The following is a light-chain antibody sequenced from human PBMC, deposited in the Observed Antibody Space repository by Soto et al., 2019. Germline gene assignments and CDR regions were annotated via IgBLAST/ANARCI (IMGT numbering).Light chain of an antibody. CDR2: DAS. Sequence: EIVLTQSPATLSLSPGERATLSCRASQSVSSNLAWYQHKPGQPPRLLIYDASTRATGIPARFSGSGSGTDFTLTISSLEPADFAVYYCQQRSIRPLMYTFGQGTKLEIK. V-gene: IGKV3-11*01. J-gene: IGKJ2*01. CDR3: QQRSIRPLMYT. CDR1: QSVSSN.